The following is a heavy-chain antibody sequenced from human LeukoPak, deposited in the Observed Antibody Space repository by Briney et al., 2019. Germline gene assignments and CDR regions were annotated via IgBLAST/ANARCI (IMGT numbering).Heavy chain of an antibody. V-gene: IGHV4-59*08. D-gene: IGHD3-9*01. J-gene: IGHJ4*02. Sequence: PSETLSLTCTVSGGSISSYYWSWIRQPPGKGLEWIGYIYYSGSTNYNPSLKSRVTISVDTPKNQFSLKLSSVTAADTAVYYCARLLAPWLVPDYWGQGTLVTVSS. CDR2: IYYSGST. CDR3: ARLLAPWLVPDY. CDR1: GGSISSYY.